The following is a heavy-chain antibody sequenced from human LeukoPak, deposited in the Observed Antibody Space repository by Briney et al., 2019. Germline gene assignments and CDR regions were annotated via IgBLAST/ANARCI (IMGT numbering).Heavy chain of an antibody. CDR1: GGSISSYY. CDR3: ARAKQGDCSSTSCYFGYYYYYMDV. J-gene: IGHJ6*03. V-gene: IGHV4-59*01. D-gene: IGHD2-2*01. CDR2: IYYSGST. Sequence: SGTLSLTXTVSGGSISSYYWSWIRQPPGKGLEWIGYIYYSGSTNYNPSLKSRVTISVDTSKNQFSLKLSSVTAADTAVYYCARAKQGDCSSTSCYFGYYYYYMDVWGKGTTVTVSS.